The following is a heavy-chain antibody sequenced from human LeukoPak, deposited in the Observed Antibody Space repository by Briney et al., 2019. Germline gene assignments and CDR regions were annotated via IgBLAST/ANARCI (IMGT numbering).Heavy chain of an antibody. Sequence: PGGSLRLSCAASGFTVSSNYMSCVRQAPGKGLEWVSVIYSGGSTYYADSVKGRFTISRDNSKNTLYLQMNSLKAEDTAVYYCARGVRGVNWFDPWGQGTLVTVSS. CDR3: ARGVRGVNWFDP. V-gene: IGHV3-53*01. CDR2: IYSGGST. J-gene: IGHJ5*02. D-gene: IGHD3-10*01. CDR1: GFTVSSNY.